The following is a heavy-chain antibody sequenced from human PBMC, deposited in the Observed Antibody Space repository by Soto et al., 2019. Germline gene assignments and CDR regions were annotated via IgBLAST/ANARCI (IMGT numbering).Heavy chain of an antibody. V-gene: IGHV1-69*18. CDR1: GDTFSTYA. D-gene: IGHD3-22*01. Sequence: QVQLVQSGAEVKKPGSSVKVSCKASGDTFSTYAITWVRQAPGQGLERMGRIMTIVGTANYAQKLQGRVTFTADESTNTAYMELSSLRFEDTALYYCARIKKSGSPRDDAFDIWGQGTMVTVSS. J-gene: IGHJ3*02. CDR3: ARIKKSGSPRDDAFDI. CDR2: IMTIVGTA.